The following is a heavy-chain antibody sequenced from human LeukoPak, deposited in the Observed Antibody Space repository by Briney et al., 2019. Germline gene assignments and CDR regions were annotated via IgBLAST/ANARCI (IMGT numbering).Heavy chain of an antibody. CDR1: GGSISSYH. J-gene: IGHJ4*02. D-gene: IGHD6-19*01. Sequence: SETLSLTCTVSGGSISSYHWSWIRQPPGKGLEWIGYIYYSGSTYYNSSLKSRVTMSVDTSKNQFSLKLSSVTAVDTAVYYCARTHRSGFSFDYWGQGILVTVSS. V-gene: IGHV4-59*04. CDR3: ARTHRSGFSFDY. CDR2: IYYSGST.